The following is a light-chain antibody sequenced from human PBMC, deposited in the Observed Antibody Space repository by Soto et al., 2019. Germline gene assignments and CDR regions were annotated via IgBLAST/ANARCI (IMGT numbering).Light chain of an antibody. J-gene: IGKJ5*01. CDR1: QSVSNNY. CDR3: QQHDILPIT. CDR2: GAS. V-gene: IGKV3-20*01. Sequence: EIVLTQSPGTLSLSPGERATLYCRASQSVSNNYLAWYQQKPGQAPRLLIYGASNRATGIPDRFSGSGSGTDFTLTISRLEPEDFAVYYCQQHDILPITFGQGTRLEIK.